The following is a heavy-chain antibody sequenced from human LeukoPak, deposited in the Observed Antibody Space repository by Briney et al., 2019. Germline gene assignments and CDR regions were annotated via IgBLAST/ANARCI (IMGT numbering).Heavy chain of an antibody. V-gene: IGHV3-23*01. CDR1: GFTFSSYA. CDR3: ARMRSYAFDI. J-gene: IGHJ3*02. CDR2: ISGSGGIT. Sequence: GGSLRLSCAASGFTFSSYAMSWVRQAPGKGLEWVSAISGSGGITYYADSVKGRFTISRDNAKNSLYLQMNSLRAEDTAVYYCARMRSYAFDIWGQGTMVTVSS.